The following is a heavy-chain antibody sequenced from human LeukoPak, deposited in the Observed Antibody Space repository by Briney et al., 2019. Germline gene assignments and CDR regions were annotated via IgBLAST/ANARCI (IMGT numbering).Heavy chain of an antibody. V-gene: IGHV3-21*04. CDR3: AKGQYTIFGVVIHGY. D-gene: IGHD3-3*01. Sequence: GGSLRLSXAASGFTFSSYSMNWVCQAPGKGLEWVSSISSSSSYIYYADSVKGRFTISRDNAKKSLYLQMNSLKAEDTAVYYWAKGQYTIFGVVIHGYWGQGTLVNGFS. J-gene: IGHJ4*02. CDR2: ISSSSSYI. CDR1: GFTFSSYS.